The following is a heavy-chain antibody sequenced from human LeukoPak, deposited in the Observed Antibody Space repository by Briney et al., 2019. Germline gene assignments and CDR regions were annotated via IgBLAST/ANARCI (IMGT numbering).Heavy chain of an antibody. CDR3: ARGGQRSGYYLQFDY. J-gene: IGHJ4*02. CDR1: GFTVSSNY. V-gene: IGHV3-66*02. D-gene: IGHD3-22*01. Sequence: GGSLRLSCAASGFTVSSNYMSWVRQAPGKGLEWVSVVYSGGSTYYADSVKGRFTISRDNSKNTLYLQMNSLRAEDTAVYYCARGGQRSGYYLQFDYWGQGTLVTVSS. CDR2: VYSGGST.